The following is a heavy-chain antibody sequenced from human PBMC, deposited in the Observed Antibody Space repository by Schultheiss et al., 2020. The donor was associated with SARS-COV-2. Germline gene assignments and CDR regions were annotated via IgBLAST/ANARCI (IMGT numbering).Heavy chain of an antibody. CDR1: GFTFSSYI. D-gene: IGHD1-14*01. CDR2: ISGSGGST. Sequence: GGSLRLSCAASGFTFSSYIMNWVRQAPGKGLEWVSAISGSGGSTYYADSVKGRFTISRDNSKNTVYLQMNRLSAEDTALYYCEQDTPDSPDTSWGQGTQVTVSS. CDR3: EQDTPDSPDTS. V-gene: IGHV3-23*01. J-gene: IGHJ5*02.